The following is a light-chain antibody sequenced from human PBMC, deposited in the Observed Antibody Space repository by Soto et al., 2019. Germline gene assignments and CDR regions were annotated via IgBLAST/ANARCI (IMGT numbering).Light chain of an antibody. CDR1: SSDIGAYNY. V-gene: IGLV2-14*01. CDR3: SSYTTSSTLG. CDR2: GVT. J-gene: IGLJ2*01. Sequence: QSALTQPASVSGSPGQSITISCTGTSSDIGAYNYVSWYQQHPGKAPKLMIYGVTNRPSGVSNRFSGSKSGNTTSLTISGPQAEDEADYYCSSYTTSSTLGFGGGTKLTVL.